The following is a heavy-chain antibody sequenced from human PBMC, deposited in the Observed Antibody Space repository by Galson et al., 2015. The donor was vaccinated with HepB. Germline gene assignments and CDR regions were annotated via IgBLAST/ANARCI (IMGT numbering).Heavy chain of an antibody. J-gene: IGHJ3*02. CDR1: GYSFTSYD. CDR2: IIPIFGTR. V-gene: IGHV1-69*13. CDR3: ARETPSYYYDSSEEGPFDI. D-gene: IGHD3-22*01. Sequence: SVKVSCKASGYSFTSYDIHWVRQVTGQGLAWMGGIIPIFGTRKYAQKFQGRVTITADESTSTAYMELSSLRSEDTAVYYCARETPSYYYDSSEEGPFDIWGQGTMVIVSS.